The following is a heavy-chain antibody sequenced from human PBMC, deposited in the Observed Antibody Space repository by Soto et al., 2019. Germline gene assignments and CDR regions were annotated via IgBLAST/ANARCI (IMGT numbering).Heavy chain of an antibody. CDR2: ISGSGGST. J-gene: IGHJ5*02. Sequence: GGSLRLSCAASGFTFSSYAMSWVRQAPGKGLEWVSAISGSGGSTYYADSVKGRFTISRDNSKNTLYLQMNSLRAEDTAVYYCATQGPLRFLEWPKPSTWFDPWGQGTLVTVS. CDR3: ATQGPLRFLEWPKPSTWFDP. D-gene: IGHD3-3*01. V-gene: IGHV3-23*01. CDR1: GFTFSSYA.